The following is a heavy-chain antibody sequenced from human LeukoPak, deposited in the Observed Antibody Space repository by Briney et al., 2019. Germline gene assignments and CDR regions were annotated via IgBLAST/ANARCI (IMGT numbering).Heavy chain of an antibody. CDR3: ARDVIYSSGYWDY. CDR2: ISWNSGSI. J-gene: IGHJ4*02. Sequence: PGRSLRLSCAASGFTFDDYAMPWVRQAPGKGLEWVSGISWNSGSIGYADSVKGRFTIFRDNAKNSLYLQMNSLRAEDTAVYYCARDVIYSSGYWDYWGQGTLVTVSS. D-gene: IGHD3-22*01. V-gene: IGHV3-9*01. CDR1: GFTFDDYA.